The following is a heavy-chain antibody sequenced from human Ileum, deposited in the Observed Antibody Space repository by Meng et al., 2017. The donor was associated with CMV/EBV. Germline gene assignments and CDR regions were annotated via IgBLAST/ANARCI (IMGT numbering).Heavy chain of an antibody. CDR2: IYHSGNT. D-gene: IGHD6-19*01. Sequence: CTVSGGSMTSGGYCWSWIRQHPGKGLEWIGYIYHSGNTYYNPSLKSRVSISIDTPKNQFSLNLTSVTAADTAVYYCARLAAGINWFDPWGQGTLVTVSS. J-gene: IGHJ5*02. V-gene: IGHV4-31*03. CDR1: GGSMTSGGYC. CDR3: ARLAAGINWFDP.